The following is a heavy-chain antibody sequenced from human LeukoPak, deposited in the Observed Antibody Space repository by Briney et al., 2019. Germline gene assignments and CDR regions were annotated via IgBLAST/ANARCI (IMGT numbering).Heavy chain of an antibody. CDR3: ARGGSGKYNPILFDY. CDR1: GYTFGDYD. J-gene: IGHJ4*02. D-gene: IGHD1-14*01. CDR2: MNPYSGNT. Sequence: GASVKVSCKTSGYTFGDYDINWVRQAPGQGLEWMGWMNPYSGNTGLAQKFQGRVTMTRNTSTSTAYMDLSSLTSEETAVYYCARGGSGKYNPILFDYWGQGTLVTVSS. V-gene: IGHV1-8*01.